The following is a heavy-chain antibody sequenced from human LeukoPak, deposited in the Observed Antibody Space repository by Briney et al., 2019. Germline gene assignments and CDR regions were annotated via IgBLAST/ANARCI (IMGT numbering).Heavy chain of an antibody. D-gene: IGHD3-10*01. CDR2: INHSGST. Sequence: SETLSLTCAVYGGSFSGYYWSWIRQPPGKGLEWIGEINHSGSTNYNPSLRSRVTISVDTSKNQFSLKLGSVTAADTAVYYCAREGRTGITMVRGVIGTRAYFDYWGQGTLVTVSS. J-gene: IGHJ4*02. V-gene: IGHV4-34*01. CDR1: GGSFSGYY. CDR3: AREGRTGITMVRGVIGTRAYFDY.